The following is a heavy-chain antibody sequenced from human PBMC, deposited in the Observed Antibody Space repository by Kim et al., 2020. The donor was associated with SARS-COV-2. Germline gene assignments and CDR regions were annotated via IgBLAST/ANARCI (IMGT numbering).Heavy chain of an antibody. CDR1: GGTFSGYY. J-gene: IGHJ3*02. Sequence: SETLSLTCAVYGGTFSGYYWSWVRQPPGKGLEWIGEINHSGSTNYNPSLKSRVTISVDTSKNQFSLKLSSVTAADTAVYYCARGYVDCSGGSCYGSAFDIWGQGTMVTVSS. V-gene: IGHV4-34*01. CDR2: INHSGST. CDR3: ARGYVDCSGGSCYGSAFDI. D-gene: IGHD2-15*01.